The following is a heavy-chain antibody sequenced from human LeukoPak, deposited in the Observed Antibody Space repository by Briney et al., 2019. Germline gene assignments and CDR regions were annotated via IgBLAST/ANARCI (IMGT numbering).Heavy chain of an antibody. CDR1: GYSFTGYY. J-gene: IGHJ4*02. V-gene: IGHV1-2*02. CDR2: INPNSGAT. CDR3: GRVRALYSIYYFDY. D-gene: IGHD3-16*01. Sequence: ASVKVSCKTSGYSFTGYYIHWVRQAPGQGLEWMGWINPNSGATNYARQFQGRVTMTRDTSINTAYIELSRLRYDDTAVYYCGRVRALYSIYYFDYWGQGALVTVSS.